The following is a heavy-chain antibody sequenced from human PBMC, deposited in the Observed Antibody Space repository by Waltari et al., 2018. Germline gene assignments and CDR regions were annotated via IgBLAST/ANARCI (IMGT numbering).Heavy chain of an antibody. CDR1: GGSFSGYY. CDR2: INHSGST. Sequence: QGQLQQWGAGLLKPSETLSLTCAVYGGSFSGYYWSWIRQPPGRGLEWIGEINHSGSTNYNPSLKSRVTISVDTSKNQFSLKLSSVTAADTAVYYCARLGERITIFGVVITDAFDIWGQGTMVTVSS. J-gene: IGHJ3*02. CDR3: ARLGERITIFGVVITDAFDI. V-gene: IGHV4-34*01. D-gene: IGHD3-3*01.